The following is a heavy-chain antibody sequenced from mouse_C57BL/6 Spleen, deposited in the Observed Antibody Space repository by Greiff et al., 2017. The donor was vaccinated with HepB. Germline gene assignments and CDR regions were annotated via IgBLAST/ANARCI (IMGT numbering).Heavy chain of an antibody. D-gene: IGHD4-1*01. Sequence: QVHVKQSGAELVRPGTSVKMSCKASGYTFTNYWIGWAKQRPGHGLEWIGDIYPGGGYTNYNEKFKGKATLTADKSSSTAYMQFSSLTSEDSAIYYCARGRTGSSFDYWGQGTTLTVSS. J-gene: IGHJ2*01. V-gene: IGHV1-63*01. CDR2: IYPGGGYT. CDR3: ARGRTGSSFDY. CDR1: GYTFTNYW.